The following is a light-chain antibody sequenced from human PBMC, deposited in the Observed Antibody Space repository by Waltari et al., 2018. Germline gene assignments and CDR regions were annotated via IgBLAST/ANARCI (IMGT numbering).Light chain of an antibody. V-gene: IGLV3-21*03. Sequence: SYVLTQPPSVSAAPGKTARITCGGNNTGSKSVHRYPQKPGQAPLLAVYDDSDRASWIPERFDGSNSGNTATLAISRVEGGDEAEYYCQVWGSSSLSGVFGGGAKRTVL. J-gene: IGLJ2*01. CDR2: DDS. CDR1: NTGSKS. CDR3: QVWGSSSLSGV.